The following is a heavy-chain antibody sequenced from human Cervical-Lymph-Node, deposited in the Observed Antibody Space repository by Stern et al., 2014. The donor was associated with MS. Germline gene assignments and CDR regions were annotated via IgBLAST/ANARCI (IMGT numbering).Heavy chain of an antibody. CDR2: MNPNSGKT. CDR3: ARGLMITFGGNTVHGYHGLDV. Sequence: QVQLVESGAEVKKPGASVKVSCETSGYTFTSYDVSWVRQATGQGLEWMGWMNPNSGKTAYAPKFQGRVTMTRNPSISTAYMEMSSLSSEDTAVYYCARGLMITFGGNTVHGYHGLDVWGQGTTVTVSS. V-gene: IGHV1-8*01. J-gene: IGHJ6*02. D-gene: IGHD3-16*01. CDR1: GYTFTSYD.